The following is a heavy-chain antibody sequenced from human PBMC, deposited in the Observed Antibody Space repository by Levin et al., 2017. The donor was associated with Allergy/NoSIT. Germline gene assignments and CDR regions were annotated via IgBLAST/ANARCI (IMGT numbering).Heavy chain of an antibody. Sequence: GESLKISCAASGFLFRNYEMSWVRQAPGKGLEWVATISEGGGLTYYANSVKGRFTISRDNSKSTLYLQLNSLRAEDTAIYYCAHALSGALAVTDIGYWGQGPLVTVSS. CDR1: GFLFRNYE. CDR2: ISEGGGLT. CDR3: AHALSGALAVTDIGY. D-gene: IGHD2-21*02. J-gene: IGHJ4*02. V-gene: IGHV3-23*01.